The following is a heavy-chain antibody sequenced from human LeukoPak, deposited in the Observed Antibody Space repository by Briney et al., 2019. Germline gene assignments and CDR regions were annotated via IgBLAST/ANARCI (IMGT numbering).Heavy chain of an antibody. V-gene: IGHV1-46*01. J-gene: IGHJ6*03. CDR3: AREESSWYTYYYYMDV. CDR1: GYTFTSYY. Sequence: ASVKVSCKASGYTFTSYYMHWVRQAPGQGLEWMGILNPSGGSTSYAQKFQGRVTMTRDMSTSTVYMELSSLRSEDTAVYYCAREESSWYTYYYYMDVWGKGTTVTVSS. D-gene: IGHD6-13*01. CDR2: LNPSGGST.